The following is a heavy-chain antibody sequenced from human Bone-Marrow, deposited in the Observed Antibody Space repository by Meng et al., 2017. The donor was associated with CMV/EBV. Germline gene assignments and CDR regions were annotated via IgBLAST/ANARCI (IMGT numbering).Heavy chain of an antibody. CDR2: IKGKAGGETT. CDR3: TTDRPFTGGRVTEI. Sequence: GESLKISCVASGVTFKNLWMTRVRQAPGKGPEWVGLIKGKAGGETTDYAVAVKGRFTISRDDSKSTLYLQMDSLKIEDTALYYCTTDRPFTGGRVTEIWGQGTMVTVSS. CDR1: GVTFKNLW. V-gene: IGHV3-15*01. J-gene: IGHJ3*02. D-gene: IGHD3-16*01.